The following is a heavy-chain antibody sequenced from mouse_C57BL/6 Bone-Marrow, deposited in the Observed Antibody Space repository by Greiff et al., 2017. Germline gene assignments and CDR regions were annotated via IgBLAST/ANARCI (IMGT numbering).Heavy chain of an antibody. V-gene: IGHV1-74*01. CDR2: INPNNGDT. J-gene: IGHJ4*01. CDR1: GYTFTNYS. Sequence: QVQLQQSGPELVKPGASVKVSCKASGYTFTNYSMDWVKQSPGQGLEWIGSINPNNGDTNYNQKFKGKATLTVDKSSSTAYMELSSLTSEDSAVYYCARVNCAIALCDWGQGTSVTVS. CDR3: ARVNCAIALCD. D-gene: IGHD2-13*01.